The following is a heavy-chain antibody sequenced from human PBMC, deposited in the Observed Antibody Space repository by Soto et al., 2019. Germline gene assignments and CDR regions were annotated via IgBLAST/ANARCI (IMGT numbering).Heavy chain of an antibody. CDR3: ARDFALYSSGPKFALSAGSVVPYSYGMDV. D-gene: IGHD6-19*01. V-gene: IGHV1-69*08. Sequence: QVQLVQSGAEVKKPGSSVKVSCKASGGTFSSYTISWVRQAPGQGLEWMGRIIPILGIANYAQKFQGRVTFTADKSTSTAYTELSSLRSEDTAVYYCARDFALYSSGPKFALSAGSVVPYSYGMDVWGQGTTVTVSS. J-gene: IGHJ6*02. CDR1: GGTFSSYT. CDR2: IIPILGIA.